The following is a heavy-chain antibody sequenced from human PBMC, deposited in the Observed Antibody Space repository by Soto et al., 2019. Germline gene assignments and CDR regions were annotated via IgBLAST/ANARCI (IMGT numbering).Heavy chain of an antibody. CDR2: FDPEDGET. D-gene: IGHD4-17*01. Sequence: QVQLVQSGAEVKKPGASVKVSCKVSGYTLTELSMHWVRQAPGKGLEWMGGFDPEDGETIYAQKFQGRVTITEDTSTDTAYMELSSLRSEDTAVYYCATVLFYGDYPDWGQGTLVTVSS. CDR3: ATVLFYGDYPD. J-gene: IGHJ4*02. V-gene: IGHV1-24*01. CDR1: GYTLTELS.